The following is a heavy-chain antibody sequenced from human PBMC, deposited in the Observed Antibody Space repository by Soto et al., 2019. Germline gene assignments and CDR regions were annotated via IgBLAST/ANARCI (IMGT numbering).Heavy chain of an antibody. D-gene: IGHD3-10*01. CDR1: GFTFSSYA. CDR3: ARDYGSGSYPPLD. V-gene: IGHV3-30-3*01. Sequence: QVQLVESGGGVVQPGRSLRLSCAASGFTFSSYAMHWVRQAPGKGLEWVAVISYDGSNKYYADSVKGRYTISRDNSKNTLYLQMNSLRAEDTAVYYCARDYGSGSYPPLDWGQGTLVTVSS. CDR2: ISYDGSNK. J-gene: IGHJ4*02.